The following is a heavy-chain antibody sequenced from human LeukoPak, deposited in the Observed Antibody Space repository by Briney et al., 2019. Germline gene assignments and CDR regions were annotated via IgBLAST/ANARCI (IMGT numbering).Heavy chain of an antibody. CDR3: ARARGYSYGYSDY. CDR2: ISSSSSII. J-gene: IGHJ4*02. Sequence: TGGSLRLSCAASGFSFRSYGLHWVRQAPGKGLEWVSYISSSSSIIDYADSVKGRFTVSRDNAKNSLYLQMNSLRAEDTAVYYCARARGYSYGYSDYWGQGTLVTVSS. V-gene: IGHV3-48*01. CDR1: GFSFRSYG. D-gene: IGHD5-18*01.